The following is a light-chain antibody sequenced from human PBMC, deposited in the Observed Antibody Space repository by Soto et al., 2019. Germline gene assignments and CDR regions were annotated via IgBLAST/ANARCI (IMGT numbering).Light chain of an antibody. CDR3: QQYYYPPLP. CDR2: DAS. J-gene: IGKJ4*01. Sequence: DIQMSLSPSTLSASVGDRVTIPCRASQSISSWLAWYQQKPGEAPKLLIYDASSLESRVPSRFSGSGSGTDFTLTISILQAEDVAIYYCQQYYYPPLPFGGGTKVAIK. CDR1: QSISSW. V-gene: IGKV1-5*01.